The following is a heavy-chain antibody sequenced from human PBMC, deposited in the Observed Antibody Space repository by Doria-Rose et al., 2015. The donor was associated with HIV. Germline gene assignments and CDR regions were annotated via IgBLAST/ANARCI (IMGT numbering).Heavy chain of an antibody. V-gene: IGHV2-26*01. CDR1: GVSLSSPGMG. CDR2: ILSDDER. Sequence: QVTLKESGPVLVKPTETLTLTCTVSGVSLSSPGMGVSWIRQPPWQTLEWLANILSDDERSYKTSLKSRLTISRGTSKSQVVLTMTDMDPVDTATYYCARIKSSRWYHKYYFDFWGQGTLVIVSA. J-gene: IGHJ4*02. CDR3: ARIKSSRWYHKYYFDF. D-gene: IGHD6-13*01.